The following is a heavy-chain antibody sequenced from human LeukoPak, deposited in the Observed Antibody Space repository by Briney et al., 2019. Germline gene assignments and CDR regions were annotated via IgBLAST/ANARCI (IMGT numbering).Heavy chain of an antibody. CDR1: GGSITSYY. CDR3: AGSYFYDGNRYFDY. CDR2: IYYTGST. J-gene: IGHJ4*02. D-gene: IGHD3-22*01. Sequence: SETLSLTCNVSGGSITSYYWNWIRQPPGNGLEWIGYIYYTGSTNSNPSLRSRVTMSLDTSKNQFSLKLSSVTATDTARYYCAGSYFYDGNRYFDYWGQGALVTVSS. V-gene: IGHV4-59*08.